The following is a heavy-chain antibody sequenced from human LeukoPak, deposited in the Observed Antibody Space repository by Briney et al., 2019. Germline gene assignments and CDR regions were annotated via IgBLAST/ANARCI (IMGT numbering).Heavy chain of an antibody. Sequence: GGSLRLSCAASGFTFSSYAMHWVRQAPGKGLEYVSAISSNGGSTYYANSVKGRFTISRDNSKNTLYLQMGSLRAEDMAVYYCARAHLWFGELYGMDVWGQGTTVTVSS. D-gene: IGHD3-10*01. CDR1: GFTFSSYA. J-gene: IGHJ6*02. V-gene: IGHV3-64*01. CDR3: ARAHLWFGELYGMDV. CDR2: ISSNGGST.